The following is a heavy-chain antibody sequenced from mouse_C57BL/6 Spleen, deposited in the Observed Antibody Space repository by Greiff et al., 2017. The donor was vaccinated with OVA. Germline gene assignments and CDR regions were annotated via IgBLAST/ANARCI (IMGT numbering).Heavy chain of an antibody. D-gene: IGHD1-1*02. CDR1: GYTFTSYW. Sequence: QVQLKQPGAELVKPGASVKLSCKASGYTFTSYWMHWVKQRPGRGLEWIGRIDPNSGGTKYNEKFKSKATLTVDKPSSTAYMQLSSLTSEDSAVCYCAREGSPYWYFDVWGTGTTVTVSS. V-gene: IGHV1-72*01. CDR2: IDPNSGGT. CDR3: AREGSPYWYFDV. J-gene: IGHJ1*03.